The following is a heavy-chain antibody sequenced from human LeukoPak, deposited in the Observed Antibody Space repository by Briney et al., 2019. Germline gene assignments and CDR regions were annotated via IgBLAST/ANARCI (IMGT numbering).Heavy chain of an antibody. J-gene: IGHJ4*02. Sequence: SETLSFTCTVSGGSISSSSYYWGWIRQPPGKGLEWIGSIYYSGSTYYNPSLKSRVTISVDTSKNQFSLKLSSVTAADTAVCYCARQPVFEGIESYFDYWGQGTLVTVSS. CDR1: GGSISSSSYY. CDR3: ARQPVFEGIESYFDY. D-gene: IGHD2-21*01. CDR2: IYYSGST. V-gene: IGHV4-39*01.